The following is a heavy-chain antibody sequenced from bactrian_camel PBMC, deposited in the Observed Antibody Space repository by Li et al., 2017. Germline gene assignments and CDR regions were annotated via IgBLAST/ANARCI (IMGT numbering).Heavy chain of an antibody. D-gene: IGHD6*01. CDR3: AAAGTGYGGSCYATFFRSQSPGPNS. J-gene: IGHJ4*01. V-gene: IGHV3S1*01. CDR1: GNAASRNC. Sequence: HVQLVESGGGSVQAGGSLRLSCAASGNAASRNCMGWFRQFPGKEREGVAAIYLGGGTTWYADSVKGRFTISQDNALNTVALQMNSLKPEDTAMYYCAAAGTGYGGSCYATFFRSQSPGPNSWGQGTQVTVS. CDR2: IYLGGGTT.